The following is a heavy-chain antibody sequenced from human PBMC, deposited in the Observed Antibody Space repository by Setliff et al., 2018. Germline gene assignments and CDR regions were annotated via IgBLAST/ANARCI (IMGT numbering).Heavy chain of an antibody. D-gene: IGHD6-13*01. J-gene: IGHJ6*02. CDR2: INAGNGNT. CDR3: ARECYSSSWYGDYYYYYGMDV. V-gene: IGHV1-3*01. Sequence: GASVKVSCKASGYTFTSYAMHWVRQAPGQRLEWMGWINAGNGNTKYSQKFQGRVTITRDTSASTAYMELSSLRSEDTAVYYCARECYSSSWYGDYYYYYGMDVWGQGTTVTVSS. CDR1: GYTFTSYA.